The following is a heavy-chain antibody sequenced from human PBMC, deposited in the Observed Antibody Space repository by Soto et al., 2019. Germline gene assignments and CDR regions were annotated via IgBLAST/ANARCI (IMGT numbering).Heavy chain of an antibody. J-gene: IGHJ4*02. D-gene: IGHD3-10*01. CDR3: AREDELRVY. CDR2: IRNGDNTK. CDR1: GFTFSTSS. Sequence: EVPLVESGGGLVQPGGSLRLSCAASGFTFSTSSMNWVRQAPGKGLEWVAYIRNGDNTKFYADAVKGRSTICRDDARNSLYLQMNSLRAEDTAVYDCAREDELRVYWGQGALVTVSS. V-gene: IGHV3-48*01.